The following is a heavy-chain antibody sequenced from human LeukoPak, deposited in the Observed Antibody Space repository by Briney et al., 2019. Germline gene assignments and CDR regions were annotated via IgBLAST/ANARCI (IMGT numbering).Heavy chain of an antibody. CDR2: ISRGGDIT. D-gene: IGHD3-16*01. CDR1: GFTFDDYN. Sequence: PGGSLRLSCAASGFTFDDYNMHWVRQAPGKGLEWVSVISRGGDITDFADSVRGRFTISRDNRKNSLYLQMNSLRTEDTALYYCAKDKGGAFSMRSPLDYWGQGTLVTVSS. CDR3: AKDKGGAFSMRSPLDY. V-gene: IGHV3-43*01. J-gene: IGHJ4*02.